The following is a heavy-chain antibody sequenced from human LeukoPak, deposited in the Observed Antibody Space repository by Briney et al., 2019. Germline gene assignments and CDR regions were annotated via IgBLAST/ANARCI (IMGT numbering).Heavy chain of an antibody. V-gene: IGHV4-39*01. CDR2: IYYSGST. CDR1: GGSNSSSSYY. J-gene: IGHJ4*02. D-gene: IGHD2-2*01. Sequence: SSETLSLTCTVSGGSNSSSSYYWGWIRQPPGKGLEWIGSIYYSGSTYYNPSLKSRVTISVDTSKNQFSLKLSSVTAADTAVYYCARQRRYCSSTSCYAFDYWGQGTLVTVSS. CDR3: ARQRRYCSSTSCYAFDY.